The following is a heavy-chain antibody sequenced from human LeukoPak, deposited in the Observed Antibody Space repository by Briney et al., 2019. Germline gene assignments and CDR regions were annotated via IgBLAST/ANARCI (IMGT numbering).Heavy chain of an antibody. CDR2: IYSSGTT. CDR3: ARGRLNYYDSSDYYYFDY. CDR1: GGPIISYY. J-gene: IGHJ4*02. D-gene: IGHD3-22*01. Sequence: PSETLSLTCTVSGGPIISYYWTWIRQPAGKGLEWIGRIYSSGTTNYNPSLKSRVSMSVDTSKNQFSLKLRSVTAADTAVYYCARGRLNYYDSSDYYYFDYWGQGTLVTVSS. V-gene: IGHV4-4*07.